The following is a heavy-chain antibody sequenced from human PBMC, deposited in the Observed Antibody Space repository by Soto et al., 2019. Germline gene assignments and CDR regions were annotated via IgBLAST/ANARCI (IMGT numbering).Heavy chain of an antibody. D-gene: IGHD5-18*01. CDR3: ARDPLWGTAMVLWYFAL. CDR1: GFTFSSYA. Sequence: QVQLVESGGGVVQPGWSLRLSCAASGFTFSSYAMHWVRQAPGKGLEWVAVISYDGSNKYYADSVKGRFTISRDNSKNTLYLQVNSLRAEDTVVYYCARDPLWGTAMVLWYFALWGRGTLVTVSS. CDR2: ISYDGSNK. J-gene: IGHJ2*01. V-gene: IGHV3-30-3*01.